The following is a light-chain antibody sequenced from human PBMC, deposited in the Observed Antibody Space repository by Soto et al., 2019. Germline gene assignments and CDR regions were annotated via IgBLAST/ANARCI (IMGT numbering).Light chain of an antibody. Sequence: EIVLTQSPGTLSLSPGERATLSCRASQSVGSGHIAWYQQKPGQPPRIIIFGASGRATGIPDRFSGSGSGADFTLTISRLEPEDFAVYYCQQYGSLSWTFGQGTKVDIK. J-gene: IGKJ1*01. V-gene: IGKV3-20*01. CDR1: QSVGSGH. CDR2: GAS. CDR3: QQYGSLSWT.